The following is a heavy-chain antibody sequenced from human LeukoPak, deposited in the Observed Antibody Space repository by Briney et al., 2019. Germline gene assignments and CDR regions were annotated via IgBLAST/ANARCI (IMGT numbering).Heavy chain of an antibody. CDR2: INPSSGGT. J-gene: IGHJ3*02. D-gene: IGHD5-18*01. V-gene: IGHV1-2*02. CDR1: GYTFTGYY. Sequence: ASVKVSCKASGYTFTGYYMHWVRQAPGQGLEWMGWINPSSGGTNYAQKFQGRVTMTRDTSISTAYMELSRLRSDDTAVYYCARSVDTNDAFDIWGQGTMVTVSS. CDR3: ARSVDTNDAFDI.